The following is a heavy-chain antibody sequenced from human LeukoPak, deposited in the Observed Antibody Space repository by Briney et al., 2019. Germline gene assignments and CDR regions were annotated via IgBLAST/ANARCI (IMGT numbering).Heavy chain of an antibody. V-gene: IGHV3-23*01. CDR3: AKGEAVAGEYFQH. Sequence: PGGSLRLSCAASGFTVSSNYMSWVRQAPGKGLEWVSAISGSGGSTYYADSVKGRFTISRDNSKNTLYLQMNSLRAEDTAVYYCAKGEAVAGEYFQHWGQGTLVTVSS. CDR1: GFTVSSNY. CDR2: ISGSGGST. D-gene: IGHD6-19*01. J-gene: IGHJ1*01.